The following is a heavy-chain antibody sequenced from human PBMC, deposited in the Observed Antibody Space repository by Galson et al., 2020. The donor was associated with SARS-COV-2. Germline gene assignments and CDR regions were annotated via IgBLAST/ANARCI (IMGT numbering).Heavy chain of an antibody. CDR1: GFPFSSYS. CDR3: ARVGGMAATPANSYYSVLDV. V-gene: IGHV3-21*01. J-gene: IGHJ6*02. CDR2: ISAGSTYI. Sequence: GGSLRLSCAASGFPFSSYSMNWVRQAPGRGLEWVSSISAGSTYIHYADSLKGRFTISRDNAKNSLYLQMNNLRAEDTAVYYCARVGGMAATPANSYYSVLDVWGQGTTVTVSS. D-gene: IGHD3-16*01.